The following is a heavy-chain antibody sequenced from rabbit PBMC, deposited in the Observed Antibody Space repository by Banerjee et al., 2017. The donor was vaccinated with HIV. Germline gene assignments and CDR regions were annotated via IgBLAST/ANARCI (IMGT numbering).Heavy chain of an antibody. J-gene: IGHJ4*01. Sequence: QSLEESGGDLVKPGASLTLTYTASGFSFSSNYWICWVRQAPGKGLEWIACINTGSGYAYYASWAKGRFTISKTSSTTVTLQMTSLTAADTATYFCARSVAGDGYINLWGPGTLVTVS. CDR1: GFSFSSNYW. CDR2: INTGSGYA. V-gene: IGHV1S40*01. D-gene: IGHD6-1*01. CDR3: ARSVAGDGYINL.